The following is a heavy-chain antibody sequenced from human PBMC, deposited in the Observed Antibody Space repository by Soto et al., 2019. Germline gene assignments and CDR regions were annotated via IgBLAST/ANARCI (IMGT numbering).Heavy chain of an antibody. Sequence: SETLSLTCAVYGGSFSGYYWSWIRQPPGKGLEWIGEINHSGSTNYNPSLKSRVTISVDTSKNQFSLKLSSVTAADTAVYYCASGRRYYDILTGYYNQFYFDYWGQGTLVTVSS. CDR3: ASGRRYYDILTGYYNQFYFDY. J-gene: IGHJ4*02. V-gene: IGHV4-34*01. CDR1: GGSFSGYY. CDR2: INHSGST. D-gene: IGHD3-9*01.